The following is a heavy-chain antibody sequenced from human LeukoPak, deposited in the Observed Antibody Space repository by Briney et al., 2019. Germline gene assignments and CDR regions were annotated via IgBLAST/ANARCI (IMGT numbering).Heavy chain of an antibody. J-gene: IGHJ4*02. CDR2: INQGGNDR. Sequence: GGSLRLSCAASGFTFSSHWMSWVRQAPGKGLEWVANINQGGNDRNYVDSVKGRFTISRDNAKNSLYLQMNSLRAEDTAVYYCASDFDYWGQGTLVTVSS. V-gene: IGHV3-7*03. CDR3: ASDFDY. CDR1: GFTFSSHW.